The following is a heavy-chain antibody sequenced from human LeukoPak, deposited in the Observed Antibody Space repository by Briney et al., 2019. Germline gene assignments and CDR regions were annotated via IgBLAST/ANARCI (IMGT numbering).Heavy chain of an antibody. J-gene: IGHJ4*02. Sequence: GGSLRLSCAASGFTFSSYSMNWVRQAPGKGLEWVSAISGSGGSTYYADSVKGRFTISRDNSKNTLYLQMNSLRAEDTAVCYCAKADSSGYYYAPWYFDYWGQGTLVTVSS. V-gene: IGHV3-23*01. CDR2: ISGSGGST. D-gene: IGHD3-22*01. CDR1: GFTFSSYS. CDR3: AKADSSGYYYAPWYFDY.